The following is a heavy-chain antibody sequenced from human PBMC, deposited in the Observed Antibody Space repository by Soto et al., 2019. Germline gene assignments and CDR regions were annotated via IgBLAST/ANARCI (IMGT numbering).Heavy chain of an antibody. D-gene: IGHD3-10*01. Sequence: EVQLVESGGGLVQPGRSLRLCCAASGFTFDDYAMHWVRQAPGKGLEWVSGISWNSGSIGYADSVKGRFTISRDNAKNSLYLQMNSLRAEDTALYYCAKDTQYYYGSGIFGAFDIWGQGTMVTVSS. J-gene: IGHJ3*02. V-gene: IGHV3-9*01. CDR2: ISWNSGSI. CDR3: AKDTQYYYGSGIFGAFDI. CDR1: GFTFDDYA.